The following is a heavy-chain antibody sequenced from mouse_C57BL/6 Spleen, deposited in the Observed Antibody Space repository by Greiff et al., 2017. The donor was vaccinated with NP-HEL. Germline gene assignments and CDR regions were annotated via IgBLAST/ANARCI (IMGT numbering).Heavy chain of an antibody. Sequence: EVQLQQSGPELVKPGASVKISCKASGYTFTDYYMNWVKQSHGKSLEWIGDINPNNGGTSYNQKFKGKATLTVDKSSSTAYMELRSLTSEDSAVYYCARSCYDYDDGYYARDYWGQGTSVTVSS. V-gene: IGHV1-26*01. CDR3: ARSCYDYDDGYYARDY. CDR2: INPNNGGT. J-gene: IGHJ4*01. CDR1: GYTFTDYY. D-gene: IGHD2-4*01.